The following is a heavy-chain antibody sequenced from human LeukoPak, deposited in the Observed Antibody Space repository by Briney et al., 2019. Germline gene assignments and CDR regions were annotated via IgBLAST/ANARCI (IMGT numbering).Heavy chain of an antibody. V-gene: IGHV7-4-1*02. Sequence: ASVKVSCKASGYTFTGYYMHWVRQAPGQGLEWMGWINTNTGNPTYAQGFTGRFVFSLDTSVSTAYLQISSLKAEDTAVYYCARDWFHGDSPYFDYWGQGTLVTVSS. CDR1: GYTFTGYY. D-gene: IGHD4-17*01. J-gene: IGHJ4*02. CDR3: ARDWFHGDSPYFDY. CDR2: INTNTGNP.